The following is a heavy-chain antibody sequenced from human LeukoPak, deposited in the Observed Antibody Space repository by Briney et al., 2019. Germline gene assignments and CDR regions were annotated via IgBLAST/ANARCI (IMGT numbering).Heavy chain of an antibody. D-gene: IGHD1-7*01. CDR3: ARAARLTGTTSYYYGMDV. J-gene: IGHJ6*02. CDR1: GGSFSGYY. Sequence: SETLSLTCAVYGGSFSGYYWSWIRQPPGKGLEWIGEINHSGSTNYNPSLKSRVTMSVDTSKNQFSLKLSSVTAADTAVYHCARAARLTGTTSYYYGMDVWGQGTTVTVSS. V-gene: IGHV4-34*01. CDR2: INHSGST.